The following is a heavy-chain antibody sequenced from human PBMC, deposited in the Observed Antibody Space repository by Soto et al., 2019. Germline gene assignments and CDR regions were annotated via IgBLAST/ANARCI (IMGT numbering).Heavy chain of an antibody. CDR3: ARVPSP. CDR1: GGSISSSSYY. CDR2: IYYSGNT. V-gene: IGHV4-39*07. J-gene: IGHJ5*02. Sequence: TSETLSLTCTVSGGSISSSSYYWGWIRQPPGKGLEWIGSIYYSGNTYYNPSLKSRVTISVDRSKNQFSLKLSSVTAADTAVYYCARVPSPWGQGTLVTVSS.